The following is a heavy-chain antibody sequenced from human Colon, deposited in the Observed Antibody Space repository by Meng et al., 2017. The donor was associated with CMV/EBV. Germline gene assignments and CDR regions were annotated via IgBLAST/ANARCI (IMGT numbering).Heavy chain of an antibody. D-gene: IGHD3-9*01. CDR2: IGSKLYDGKT. CDR3: TRVSSFDILTGFPNWVDP. V-gene: IGHV3-49*04. J-gene: IGHJ5*02. CDR1: GFTLGDYS. Sequence: GESLKISCRASGFTLGDYSINWVRQAPGKGLEWVGIIGSKLYDGKTEYAASVKGRFTISRDDSKSIAYLQLNSLKTEDTAVYYCTRVSSFDILTGFPNWVDPWGQGTLVTVSS.